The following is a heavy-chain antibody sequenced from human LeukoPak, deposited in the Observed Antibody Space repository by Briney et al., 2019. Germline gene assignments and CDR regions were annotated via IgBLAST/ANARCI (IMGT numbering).Heavy chain of an antibody. J-gene: IGHJ4*02. V-gene: IGHV1-2*02. CDR2: INPNSGGT. D-gene: IGHD3-9*01. CDR1: GYTFTGYY. Sequence: ASVKVSCKASGYTFTGYYMHWVRQAPGQGLEWMGWINPNSGGTNYAQKFQGRVTMTRDTSISTAYMELSRLRSDDTAVYYCARATLRYFDWLDCWGQGTLVTVSS. CDR3: ARATLRYFDWLDC.